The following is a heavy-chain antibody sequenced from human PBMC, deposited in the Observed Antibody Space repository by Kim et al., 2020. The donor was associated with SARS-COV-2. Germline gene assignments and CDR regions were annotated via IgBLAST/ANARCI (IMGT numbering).Heavy chain of an antibody. V-gene: IGHV1-24*01. CDR2: FDHQDGDT. CDR3: ATTPIFGVAHWFDP. D-gene: IGHD3-3*01. Sequence: KGLELMAGFDHQDGDTTYEQKVPGRVTMTEDTSTDTAYMELSSLRSEETAMYYCATTPIFGVAHWFDPWGQGTLVTVSS. J-gene: IGHJ5*02.